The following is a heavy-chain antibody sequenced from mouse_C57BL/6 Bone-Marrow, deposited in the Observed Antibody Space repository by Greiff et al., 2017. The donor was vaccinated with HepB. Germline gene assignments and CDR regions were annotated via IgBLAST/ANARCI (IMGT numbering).Heavy chain of an antibody. V-gene: IGHV5-4*01. CDR1: GFTFSSYA. Sequence: VQLQESGGGLVKPGGSLKLSCAASGFTFSSYAMSWVRQTPEKRLEWVATISDGGSYTYYPDNVKGRFTISRDNAKNNLYLQMSHLKSEDTAMYYCARDPGDYAMDYWGQGTSVTVSS. CDR2: ISDGGSYT. J-gene: IGHJ4*01. CDR3: ARDPGDYAMDY. D-gene: IGHD4-1*01.